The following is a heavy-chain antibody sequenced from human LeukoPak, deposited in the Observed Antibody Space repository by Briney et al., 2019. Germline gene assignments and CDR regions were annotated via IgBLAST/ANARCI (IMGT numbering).Heavy chain of an antibody. CDR2: INHSGST. CDR3: AKRTTLLSGSYPVYYYYYMDV. Sequence: SETLSLTCTVSGGSISSSSYYWSWIRQPPGKGLEWIGEINHSGSTNYNPSLKSRVTISVDTSKNQFSLKLSSVTAADTAVYYCAKRTTLLSGSYPVYYYYYMDVWGKGTTVTVSS. CDR1: GGSISSSSYY. D-gene: IGHD1-14*01. V-gene: IGHV4-39*07. J-gene: IGHJ6*03.